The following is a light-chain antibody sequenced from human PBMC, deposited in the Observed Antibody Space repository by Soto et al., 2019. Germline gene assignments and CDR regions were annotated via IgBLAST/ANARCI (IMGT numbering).Light chain of an antibody. CDR1: QSLLHRNGYNY. Sequence: DVVMTQSPLSLPVTPGEPASISCRSSQSLLHRNGYNYLDWYLQKPGQSPQLLIYLGSNRASGVPDRFSGSGSGTDFTLKISRVEAEDVGVYYCMQGLQIPYTFGQGTKLEIE. CDR2: LGS. CDR3: MQGLQIPYT. J-gene: IGKJ2*01. V-gene: IGKV2-28*01.